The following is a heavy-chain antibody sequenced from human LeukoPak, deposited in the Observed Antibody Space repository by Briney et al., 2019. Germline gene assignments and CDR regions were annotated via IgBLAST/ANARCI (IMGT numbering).Heavy chain of an antibody. J-gene: IGHJ3*02. CDR1: GGSINSYY. D-gene: IGHD4-23*01. V-gene: IGHV4-59*01. Sequence: SETLSLTCTVSGGSINSYYWSWIRQPPGKGLEWIGYIYYSGSTNYNPSLKSRVAISIDTSKNQFSLKLSSVTAADTAVYYCARSNDYGGNLDAFDIWGQGTMVTVSS. CDR2: IYYSGST. CDR3: ARSNDYGGNLDAFDI.